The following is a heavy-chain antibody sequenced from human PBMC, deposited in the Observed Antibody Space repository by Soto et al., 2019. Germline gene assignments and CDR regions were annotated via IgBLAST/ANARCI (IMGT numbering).Heavy chain of an antibody. J-gene: IGHJ3*02. V-gene: IGHV1-46*03. CDR2: INPRGGRT. Sequence: QVHLVQSGAGAEVKKPGASVKVSCKASGYTFTNYYMHWVRQAPGQGLEWMGMINPRGGRTTYPQKFQGRVTMTTDTSTSTVYMELSSLRSEYTAVYYCARDLADDYDDSNNPYNAFDIWGQGTMVTVSS. D-gene: IGHD3-22*01. CDR3: ARDLADDYDDSNNPYNAFDI. CDR1: GYTFTNYY.